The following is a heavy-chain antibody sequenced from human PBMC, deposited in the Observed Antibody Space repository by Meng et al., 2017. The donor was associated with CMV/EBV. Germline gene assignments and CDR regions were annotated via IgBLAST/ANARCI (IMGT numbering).Heavy chain of an antibody. J-gene: IGHJ5*02. V-gene: IGHV4-4*02. CDR3: ARKRYDFWSGYFGP. Sequence: VSGGAIRSSDWWSWVRQPPGKGLEWIGEIYHSGSTNYNPSLKSRVTISVDESKNQFSLKLSSVTAADTAVYYCARKRYDFWSGYFGPWGQGTLVTVSS. CDR1: GGAIRSSDW. D-gene: IGHD3-3*01. CDR2: IYHSGST.